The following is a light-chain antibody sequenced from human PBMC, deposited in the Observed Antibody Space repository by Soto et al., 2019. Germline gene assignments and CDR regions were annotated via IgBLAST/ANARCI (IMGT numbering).Light chain of an antibody. J-gene: IGLJ2*01. CDR1: SSDVGGYNY. CDR2: EVS. V-gene: IGLV2-14*01. CDR3: SSYTSSSTLVV. Sequence: QSALTQPASVSGSHGQSITISCTGTSSDVGGYNYVSWYQQHPGKAPKLMIYEVSNRPSGVSNRFSGSKSGNTASLTISGRQAEDEADYYCSSYTSSSTLVVFGGGTQLTVL.